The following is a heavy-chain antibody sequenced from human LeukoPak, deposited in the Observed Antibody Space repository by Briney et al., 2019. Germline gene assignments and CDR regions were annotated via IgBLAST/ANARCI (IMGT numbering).Heavy chain of an antibody. V-gene: IGHV4-59*01. D-gene: IGHD3-10*01. Sequence: PSETLSLTCTVSGASISSYYWTWIRQPPGKGLEWIGYIYHSGSTNYNPSLKSRVTISIDTSKSQFSLKLTSVIAVDTAVYYCARVSSGEKIDYWGQGTVVTVSS. CDR1: GASISSYY. CDR3: ARVSSGEKIDY. CDR2: IYHSGST. J-gene: IGHJ4*02.